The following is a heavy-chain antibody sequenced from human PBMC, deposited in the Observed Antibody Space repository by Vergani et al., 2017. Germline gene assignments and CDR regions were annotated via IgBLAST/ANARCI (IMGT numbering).Heavy chain of an antibody. CDR1: GYSVGSGYY. CDR3: ARGSCRGGSCYKPLFDD. D-gene: IGHD2-15*01. V-gene: IGHV4-4*07. Sequence: QVDLQESGPGLVKSSETLSLNCAVSGYSVGSGYYWSWIRQPAGKGLEWIGRIHTSGSTNYNPSLKSRVTMSEDTSKNQFSLNLTSVTAADTAVYFCARGSCRGGSCYKPLFDDGGQGILVTVSS. CDR2: IHTSGST. J-gene: IGHJ4*02.